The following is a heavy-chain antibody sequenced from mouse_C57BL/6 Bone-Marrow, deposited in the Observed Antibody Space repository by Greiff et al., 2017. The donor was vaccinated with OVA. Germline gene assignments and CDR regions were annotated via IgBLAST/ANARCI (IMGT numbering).Heavy chain of an antibody. Sequence: QVQLQQSGAELVRPGASVTLSCKASGYTFTDYEMHWVKQTPVHGLEWIGAIDPETGGTAYNQKFKGKAILTADKSSSTAYMELRSLTSEDSAVYYCTRRLGRCFAWFAYWGQGTTLTVSS. CDR1: GYTFTDYE. CDR3: TRRLGRCFAWFAY. CDR2: IDPETGGT. J-gene: IGHJ2*01. D-gene: IGHD4-1*01. V-gene: IGHV1-15*01.